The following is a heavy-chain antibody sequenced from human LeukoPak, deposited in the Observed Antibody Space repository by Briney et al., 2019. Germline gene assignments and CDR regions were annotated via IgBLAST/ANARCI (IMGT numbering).Heavy chain of an antibody. D-gene: IGHD3-3*01. J-gene: IGHJ4*02. CDR3: ATPTHSGFLEWLPSFDY. Sequence: ASVKVSCKASGYTFTSYYMHWVRQAPGQGLEWMGIINPSGGSTSYAQKFQGRVTMTEDTSTDTAYMELSSLRSEDTAVYYCATPTHSGFLEWLPSFDYWGQGTLVTVSS. CDR2: INPSGGST. CDR1: GYTFTSYY. V-gene: IGHV1-46*01.